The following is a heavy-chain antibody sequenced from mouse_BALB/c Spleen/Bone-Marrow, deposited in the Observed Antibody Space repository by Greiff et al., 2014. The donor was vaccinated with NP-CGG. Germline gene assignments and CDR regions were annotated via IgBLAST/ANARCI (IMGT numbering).Heavy chain of an antibody. V-gene: IGHV1S81*02. CDR2: INPGNGRT. CDR3: ARRDDDYDLVYWYFDV. J-gene: IGHJ1*01. D-gene: IGHD2-4*01. Sequence: QVQLQQSGAELVKPGASVKLSCTASGYTFTSYWIHWVKQRPGQGLEWIGEINPGNGRTNYNEKFKSKATLTVDRSSSTAYMQLSSLTAEYSAVYYCARRDDDYDLVYWYFDVWGAGTTVTVSS. CDR1: GYTFTSYW.